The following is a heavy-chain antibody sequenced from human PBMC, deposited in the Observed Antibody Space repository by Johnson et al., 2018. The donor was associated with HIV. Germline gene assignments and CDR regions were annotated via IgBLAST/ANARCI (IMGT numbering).Heavy chain of an antibody. CDR3: TTDPMAAAGHEAFDV. J-gene: IGHJ3*01. CDR1: GFTVSSNY. Sequence: MQLVESGGGVVRPGGSLRLSCAASGFTVSSNYMSWVRQAPGKGLVWVSRIKSDGPSTTYAASVRGRFTIPRDNANNTLYLQMNSLKTEDTAVYYCTTDPMAAAGHEAFDVWGQGTVVTVSS. CDR2: IKSDGPST. D-gene: IGHD6-13*01. V-gene: IGHV3-74*01.